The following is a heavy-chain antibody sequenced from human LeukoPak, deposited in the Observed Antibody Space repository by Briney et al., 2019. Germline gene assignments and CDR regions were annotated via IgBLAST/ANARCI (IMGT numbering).Heavy chain of an antibody. Sequence: GESLKISCKGSGYSFTSYWIGWVRQMPGKGLEWMGIIYPGDSDTRYSPSFQGQVTISADKSISTAYLQWSSLKASDTAMYYCASNYCSSTSCSQIGYYGMDVWGQGTTVTVSS. V-gene: IGHV5-51*01. CDR3: ASNYCSSTSCSQIGYYGMDV. CDR2: IYPGDSDT. D-gene: IGHD2-2*01. CDR1: GYSFTSYW. J-gene: IGHJ6*02.